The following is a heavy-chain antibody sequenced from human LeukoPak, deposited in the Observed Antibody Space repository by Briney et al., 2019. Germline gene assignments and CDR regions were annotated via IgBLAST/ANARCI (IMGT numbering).Heavy chain of an antibody. V-gene: IGHV3-20*04. Sequence: GGSLRLSCAASGFTFDDYGMSWVRQAPGKGLEWVSGINWNGGSTGYADSVKGRFTISRDNAKNSLYLQMNSLRAEDTAVYYCARKSCGQLHDTLDVWGKGNTVTVSS. CDR1: GFTFDDYG. CDR3: ARKSCGQLHDTLDV. CDR2: INWNGGST. D-gene: IGHD6-6*01. J-gene: IGHJ6*04.